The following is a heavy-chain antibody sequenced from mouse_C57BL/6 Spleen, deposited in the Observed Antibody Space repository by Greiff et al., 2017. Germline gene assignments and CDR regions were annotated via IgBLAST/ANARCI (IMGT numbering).Heavy chain of an antibody. CDR3: TTDGNYREGYNYYAMDY. V-gene: IGHV14-4*01. CDR2: IDPENGDT. Sequence: EVQLQQSGAELVRPGASVKLSCTASGFNIKDDYMHWVKQRPEQGLEWIGWIDPENGDTEYASKFQGKATITADTSSNTAYLQLSSLTSEDTAVYYCTTDGNYREGYNYYAMDYWGQGTSVTVSS. D-gene: IGHD2-1*01. CDR1: GFNIKDDY. J-gene: IGHJ4*01.